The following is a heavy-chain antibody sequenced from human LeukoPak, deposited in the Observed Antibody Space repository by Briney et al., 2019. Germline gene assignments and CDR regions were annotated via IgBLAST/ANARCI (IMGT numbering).Heavy chain of an antibody. V-gene: IGHV3-48*03. CDR1: GFTFSSYE. J-gene: IGHJ5*02. Sequence: GGSLRLSCAASGFTFSSYEMNWVRQAPGKGLEWVSYISSSGSTIYYADSVKGRFTISRDNAKNSLYLQMNSLRAEDTAVYYCARGQRRVVPAAIKFSWFDPWGQGTLVTVSS. CDR2: ISSSGSTI. D-gene: IGHD2-2*02. CDR3: ARGQRRVVPAAIKFSWFDP.